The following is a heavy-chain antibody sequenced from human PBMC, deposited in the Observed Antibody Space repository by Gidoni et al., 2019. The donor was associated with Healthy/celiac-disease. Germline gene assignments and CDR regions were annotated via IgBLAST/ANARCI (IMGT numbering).Heavy chain of an antibody. Sequence: EVQLVESGGGLVKPGGSLRPSCAASGYTFSSYTMTWVRQAQGKGLEWVSSISSHSYIYYADSLKGRFTISRDNAKNSLYVQMNSLRAEDTAVYYCARGDKYSSSGYFDLWGRGTLVTVSS. CDR3: ARGDKYSSSGYFDL. CDR1: GYTFSSYT. V-gene: IGHV3-21*01. J-gene: IGHJ2*01. D-gene: IGHD6-6*01. CDR2: ISSHSYI.